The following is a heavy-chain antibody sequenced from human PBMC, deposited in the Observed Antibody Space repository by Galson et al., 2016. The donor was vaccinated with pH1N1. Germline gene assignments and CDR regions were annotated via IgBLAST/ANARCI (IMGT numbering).Heavy chain of an antibody. CDR1: GGSMFAYY. J-gene: IGHJ5*02. CDR2: IYSTGGT. V-gene: IGHV4-59*01. Sequence: SETLSLTCSVSGGSMFAYYWNWIRQPPGKGLEWIGYIYSTGGTNYNPSLKNRVAISVNTSNNQFSLNLTSVTAADTAVDYCARGGTVTNPLATWGQGTLVTVSS. CDR3: ARGGTVTNPLAT. D-gene: IGHD4-17*01.